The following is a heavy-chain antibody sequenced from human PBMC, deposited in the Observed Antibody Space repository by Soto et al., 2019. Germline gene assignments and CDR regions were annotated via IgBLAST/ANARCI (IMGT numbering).Heavy chain of an antibody. V-gene: IGHV4-59*08. Sequence: SETLSLTCSVSGASISPFFWSWIRQSPGKELEWIGHIYNSGSTNYNPSLKSRITISLDTSKNQFSLKLSSVTAADTALYYCARVRIFDFGDALGWLDSWGQGALVTVSS. J-gene: IGHJ5*01. CDR1: GASISPFF. CDR2: IYNSGST. D-gene: IGHD4-17*01. CDR3: ARVRIFDFGDALGWLDS.